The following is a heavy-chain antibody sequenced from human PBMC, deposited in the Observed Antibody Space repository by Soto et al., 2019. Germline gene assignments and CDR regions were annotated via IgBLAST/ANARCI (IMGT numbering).Heavy chain of an antibody. V-gene: IGHV4-34*01. CDR1: GGSFSGYY. Sequence: PSETLSLTCAVYGGSFSGYYWSWIRQPPGKGLEWIGEINHSGSTNYNPSLKSRVTISVDTSKNQFSLKLSSVTAADTAVYYCARGGQGAVAATVDYWGQGTLVTVSS. CDR3: ARGGQGAVAATVDY. D-gene: IGHD6-19*01. CDR2: INHSGST. J-gene: IGHJ4*02.